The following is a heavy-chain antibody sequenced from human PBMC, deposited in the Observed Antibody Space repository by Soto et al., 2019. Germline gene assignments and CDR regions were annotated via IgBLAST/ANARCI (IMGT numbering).Heavy chain of an antibody. Sequence: GGSLRLSCADSGFRFSSYSMSWVRQTPGKGLEWVAAITATGDRTYYADSVTGRFTISRDNSKKTHYLQMTSLRAEDTAMYYCETMNGYFEYWGQGNPVTVSS. CDR2: ITATGDRT. J-gene: IGHJ4*02. CDR1: GFRFSSYS. CDR3: ETMNGYFEY. V-gene: IGHV3-23*01. D-gene: IGHD3-22*01.